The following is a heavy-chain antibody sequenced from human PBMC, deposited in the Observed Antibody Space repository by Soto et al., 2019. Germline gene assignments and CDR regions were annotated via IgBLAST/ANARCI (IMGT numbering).Heavy chain of an antibody. J-gene: IGHJ4*02. CDR1: GYAFTTYG. V-gene: IGHV1-18*01. CDR2: ISAYNGNT. D-gene: IGHD1-1*01. CDR3: ARGRYGDY. Sequence: QVHLVQSGAEVKKPGASVKVSCKGSGYAFTTYGITWVRQAPGQGLEWMGWISAYNGNTNYAQKLQGRVTVTRDTSTSTAYMELRSLRSDDPAVYYCARGRYGDYWGQGALVTVSS.